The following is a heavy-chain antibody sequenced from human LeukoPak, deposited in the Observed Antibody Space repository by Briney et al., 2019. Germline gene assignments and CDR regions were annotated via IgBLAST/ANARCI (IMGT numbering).Heavy chain of an antibody. D-gene: IGHD6-13*01. CDR2: INHSGST. V-gene: IGHV4-34*01. CDR3: AREGIAAAGTWDWFDP. J-gene: IGHJ5*02. CDR1: GGPFSGYY. Sequence: PSETLSLTCAVYGGPFSGYYWSWIRQPPGKGLEWIGEINHSGSTNYNPSLKSRVTISVDTSKNQFSLKLSSVTAADTAVYYCAREGIAAAGTWDWFDPWGQGTLVTVSS.